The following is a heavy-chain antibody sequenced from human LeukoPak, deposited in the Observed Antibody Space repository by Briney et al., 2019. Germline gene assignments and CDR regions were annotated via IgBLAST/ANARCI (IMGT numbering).Heavy chain of an antibody. D-gene: IGHD4-23*01. V-gene: IGHV3-33*01. CDR1: GFTFSSYG. CDR2: IWYDGSNK. CDR3: ARVMVVTDAFDI. Sequence: PGGSLRLSCAASGFTFSSYGMHWVRQAPGKGLEWVAVIWYDGSNKYYADSVKGRFTISRDNSKNTLYLQMNSLRAEDTAVYYCARVMVVTDAFDIWGQGTMVTVSS. J-gene: IGHJ3*02.